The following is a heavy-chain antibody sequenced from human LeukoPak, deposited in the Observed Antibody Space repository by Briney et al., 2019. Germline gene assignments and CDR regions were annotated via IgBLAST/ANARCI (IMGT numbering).Heavy chain of an antibody. Sequence: GASVKVSCKASGYTFTSYGISWVRQAPGQGLEWMGWISAYNGNTNYAQKLQGRVTMTTDTSTSTAYMELRSLRSDDTAVYYCARLPYRLWNYGDYRYYFDYWGKGTLVTVSS. D-gene: IGHD4-17*01. CDR2: ISAYNGNT. CDR3: ARLPYRLWNYGDYRYYFDY. V-gene: IGHV1-18*01. J-gene: IGHJ4*02. CDR1: GYTFTSYG.